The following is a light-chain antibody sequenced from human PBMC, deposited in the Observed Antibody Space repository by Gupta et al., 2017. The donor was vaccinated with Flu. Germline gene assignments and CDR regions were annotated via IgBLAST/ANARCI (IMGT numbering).Light chain of an antibody. CDR1: SSDVGGYDS. V-gene: IGLV2-14*01. Sequence: RAITVSCTGTSSDVGGYDSVSWYQQHPGKVPKLVIYDVSNRPSGVSYRFSGSKSGNTASLTITGLQAEDEADYYCSSFTSSSTLIFGGGTKVTV. CDR2: DVS. CDR3: SSFTSSSTLI. J-gene: IGLJ2*01.